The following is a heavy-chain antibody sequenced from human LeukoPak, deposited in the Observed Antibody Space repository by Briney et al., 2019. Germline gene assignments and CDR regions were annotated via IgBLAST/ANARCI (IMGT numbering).Heavy chain of an antibody. CDR2: ISTHTGNT. J-gene: IGHJ4*02. D-gene: IGHD2-2*01. CDR3: ARDFWVRHSAPAPKEF. Sequence: GASVKVSCKASGYPFLDYGIIWVRQAPGQGLEWMGWISTHTGNTRYTERFQGRVILTTDTFTNTAHMELRSLRSDDTAVFYCARDFWVRHSAPAPKEFWGQGTLVTVSS. V-gene: IGHV1-18*01. CDR1: GYPFLDYG.